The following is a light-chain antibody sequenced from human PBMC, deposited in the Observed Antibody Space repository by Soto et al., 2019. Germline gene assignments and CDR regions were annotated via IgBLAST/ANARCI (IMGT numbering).Light chain of an antibody. CDR3: QHYGSSLWT. Sequence: EMVLTQSPGTLSLSPGERATLSCRASQSVSSSYLAWYQQKPGQAPRLLIYGASRRATGIPDRFSGSGSGTDFTLTISRLEPEDCVVYYCQHYGSSLWTFGQGTKVEIK. J-gene: IGKJ1*01. V-gene: IGKV3-20*01. CDR1: QSVSSSY. CDR2: GAS.